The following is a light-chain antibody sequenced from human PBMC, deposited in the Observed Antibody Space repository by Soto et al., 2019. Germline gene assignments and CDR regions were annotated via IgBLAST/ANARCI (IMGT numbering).Light chain of an antibody. Sequence: NQSPGTLSSSPEERATLSCRASQSVSSSYLAWYQQKPGQAPRLLIYGASSRATGIPDRFSGSGSGTDFTLTISRLEPEDFAVYYCQQYGSSRSITFGQGTRLE. J-gene: IGKJ5*01. CDR3: QQYGSSRSIT. V-gene: IGKV3-20*01. CDR1: QSVSSSY. CDR2: GAS.